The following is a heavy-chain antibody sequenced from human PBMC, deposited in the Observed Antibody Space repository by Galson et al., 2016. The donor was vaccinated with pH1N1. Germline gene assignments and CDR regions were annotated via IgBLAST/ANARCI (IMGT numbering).Heavy chain of an antibody. CDR1: EYRFNQHW. D-gene: IGHD3-16*01. CDR3: ARLPYSYGYPGY. Sequence: QSGAEVKKPGESLKISCQGSEYRFNQHWIAWVRQMPGKGLECMGIIYPGDSDTRYSPSFQGLVTISADKSIGTAYLQWSSLKASDSAMYFCARLPYSYGYPGYWGQGTLVTVSS. J-gene: IGHJ4*02. V-gene: IGHV5-51*03. CDR2: IYPGDSDT.